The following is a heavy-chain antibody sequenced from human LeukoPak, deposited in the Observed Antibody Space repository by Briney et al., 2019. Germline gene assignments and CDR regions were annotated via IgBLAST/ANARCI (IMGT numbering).Heavy chain of an antibody. CDR3: ARVRGDQTADYYYMDV. D-gene: IGHD1-1*01. CDR1: GYSFIGYY. Sequence: GASVKVSCKASGYSFIGYYIHWVRQAPGQGLEWMGWINPNSGDTNYAQKLQGRVTMTTDTSTSTAYMELRSLRSDDTAVYYCARVRGDQTADYYYMDVWGKGTTVTVSS. J-gene: IGHJ6*03. CDR2: INPNSGDT. V-gene: IGHV1-2*02.